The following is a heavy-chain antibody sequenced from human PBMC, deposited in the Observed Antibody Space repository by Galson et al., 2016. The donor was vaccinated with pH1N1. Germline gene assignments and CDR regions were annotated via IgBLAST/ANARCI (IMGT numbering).Heavy chain of an antibody. V-gene: IGHV4-59*08. CDR3: VRRVVGELLGNWFDP. CDR2: IYYGRST. CDR1: GGSISTYY. D-gene: IGHD3-10*01. J-gene: IGHJ5*02. Sequence: ETLSLTCTVSGGSISTYYWSWIRQPPGKGLEWIGYIYYGRSTNYNPSLKSRVTISVDTSKNQFSLKLSSVTAADTAVYYCVRRVVGELLGNWFDPWGQRTLVTVSS.